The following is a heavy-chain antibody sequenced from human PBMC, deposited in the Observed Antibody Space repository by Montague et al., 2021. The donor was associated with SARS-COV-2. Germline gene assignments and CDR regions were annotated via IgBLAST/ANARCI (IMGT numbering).Heavy chain of an antibody. CDR1: GFIFSNYW. V-gene: IGHV3-74*01. D-gene: IGHD6-19*01. CDR3: TSWISGVAGTDY. J-gene: IGHJ4*02. Sequence: SLSLSCSASGFIFSNYWMHWVRQAPGKGLVWVSRINIDGSDTTYADSVKVRFTISRDNAKNTLYLQMNSLRDEDTAVYYCTSWISGVAGTDYWGQGTLVTVSS. CDR2: INIDGSDT.